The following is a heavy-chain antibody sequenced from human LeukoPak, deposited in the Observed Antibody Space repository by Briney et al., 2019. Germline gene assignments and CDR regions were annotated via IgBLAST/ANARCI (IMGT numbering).Heavy chain of an antibody. J-gene: IGHJ4*01. V-gene: IGHV3-7*01. CDR3: ARDGTAAGLYYDL. CDR1: GSTFTDYW. CDR2: IRQDGGEK. D-gene: IGHD6-13*01. Sequence: GGSLRLSCAVSGSTFTDYWMNWVRQAPGKGLEWVASIRQDGGEKSYVDSVKGRFTISRDNTKNSLYLQINSLRAEDTAVYYCARDGTAAGLYYDLWGQGTLVTVSS.